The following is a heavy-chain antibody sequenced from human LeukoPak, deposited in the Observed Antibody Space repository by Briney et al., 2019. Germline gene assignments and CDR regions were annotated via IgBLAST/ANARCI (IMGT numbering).Heavy chain of an antibody. CDR3: VRVLTAAGLDF. D-gene: IGHD6-25*01. CDR2: IHDDGRT. CDR1: GGSISDSRT. J-gene: IGHJ4*02. V-gene: IGHV4-39*07. Sequence: WETLSLTCTVSGGSISDSRTWGWVRQPPGKGMEWIASIHDDGRTASNPSLKSRVTISLDTSRNQFSLKVNSVTAADTAFYYCVRVLTAAGLDFWGQGTLVSVSS.